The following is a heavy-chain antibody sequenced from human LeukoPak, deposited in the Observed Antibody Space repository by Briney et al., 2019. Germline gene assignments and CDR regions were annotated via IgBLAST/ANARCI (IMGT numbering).Heavy chain of an antibody. D-gene: IGHD2-2*01. J-gene: IGHJ4*02. CDR2: INPNSGGT. CDR3: ARVKEDIVVVPAAAFDY. CDR1: GYTFTGYY. Sequence: ASVKVSCRAPGYTFTGYYMHWVRQAPGQGLEWMGWINPNSGGTNYAQKFQGRVTMTRDTSISTAYMELSRLRSDDTAVYYCARVKEDIVVVPAAAFDYWGQGTLVTVSS. V-gene: IGHV1-2*02.